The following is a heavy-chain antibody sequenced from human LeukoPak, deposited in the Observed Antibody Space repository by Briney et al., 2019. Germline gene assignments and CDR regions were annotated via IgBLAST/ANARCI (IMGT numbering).Heavy chain of an antibody. CDR3: AREVRGYYFDY. J-gene: IGHJ4*02. Sequence: GGSLRLSCAASGFIVSSNYMSWVRQAPGKGLEWVSSISSGGNTYYADSVKGRFTISRDISKNTLYLQMNGMRDEDTAVYYCAREVRGYYFDYWGQGTLVTVSS. CDR2: ISSGGNT. V-gene: IGHV3-53*01. D-gene: IGHD3-22*01. CDR1: GFIVSSNY.